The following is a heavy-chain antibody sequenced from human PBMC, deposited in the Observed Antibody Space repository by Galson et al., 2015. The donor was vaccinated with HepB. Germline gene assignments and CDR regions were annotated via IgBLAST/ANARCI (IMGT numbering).Heavy chain of an antibody. J-gene: IGHJ4*02. CDR3: ARDKGGWPDY. CDR2: ITPTSSTM. V-gene: IGHV3-48*02. D-gene: IGHD6-19*01. CDR1: GFTFSSYS. Sequence: SLRLSCAASGFTFSSYSMNWVRQAPGKGLECIAYITPTSSTMYYVDSVKGRFTISGDNAKNSLYLQMNSLRDEDTAVYYCARDKGGWPDYWGQGTLVTVSS.